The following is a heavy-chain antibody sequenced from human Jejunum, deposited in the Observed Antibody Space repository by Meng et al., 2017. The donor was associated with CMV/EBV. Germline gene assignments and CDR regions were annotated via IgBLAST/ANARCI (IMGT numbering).Heavy chain of an antibody. D-gene: IGHD1-26*01. V-gene: IGHV4-39*07. J-gene: IGHJ4*02. CDR3: ARGPGASTREGFDH. Sequence: LQESGPGLVKPSATLSLPCTFSGDSISSSSRSYYWGWIRQSPGKGLEWIGRFYSSDTYNYHPSLNSRVTMSLDTSKKQFSLILSSVTAADTARYYCARGPGASTREGFDHWGLGTLVTVSS. CDR1: GDSISSSSRSYY. CDR2: FYSSDTY.